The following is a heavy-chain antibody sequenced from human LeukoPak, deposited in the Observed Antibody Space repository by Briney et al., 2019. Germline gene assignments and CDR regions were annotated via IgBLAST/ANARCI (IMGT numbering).Heavy chain of an antibody. D-gene: IGHD2-2*01. V-gene: IGHV3-7*01. CDR1: GFTFSSYW. CDR3: ARGLGLLERVKGCSSTSCYVEVDVSGLDAFDI. CDR2: IKQDGSEK. J-gene: IGHJ3*02. Sequence: GGSLRLSCAASGFTFSSYWMSWVRQAPGKGLEWVANIKQDGSEKYYVDSVKGRFTISRDNSKNTLYLQMNSLRAEDTAVYYCARGLGLLERVKGCSSTSCYVEVDVSGLDAFDIWGQGTMVTVSS.